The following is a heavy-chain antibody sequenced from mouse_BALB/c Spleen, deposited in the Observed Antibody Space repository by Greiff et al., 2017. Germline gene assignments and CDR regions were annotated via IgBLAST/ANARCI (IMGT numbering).Heavy chain of an antibody. CDR3: ARGVITTATRFYYAMDY. Sequence: VQLQQSGAELAKPGASVKMSCKASGYTFTSYWMHWVKQRPGQGLEWIGYINPSTGYTEYNQKFKDKATLTADKSSSTAYMQLSSLTSEDSAVYYCARGVITTATRFYYAMDYWGQGTSVTVSS. CDR1: GYTFTSYW. CDR2: INPSTGYT. V-gene: IGHV1-7*01. J-gene: IGHJ4*01. D-gene: IGHD1-2*01.